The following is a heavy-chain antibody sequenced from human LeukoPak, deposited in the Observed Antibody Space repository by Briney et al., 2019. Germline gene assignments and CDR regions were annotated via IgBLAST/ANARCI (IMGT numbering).Heavy chain of an antibody. V-gene: IGHV3-7*03. CDR3: ARVGKYYDFWSGYPNDAFDI. J-gene: IGHJ3*02. CDR1: GFTFSSYW. D-gene: IGHD3-3*01. CDR2: IKQDGSEK. Sequence: PGGSLRLSCAASGFTFSSYWMSWVRQAPGKGLEWVANIKQDGSEKYYVDSVKGRFTISRDNAKNSLYLQMNSLRAEDTALYYCARVGKYYDFWSGYPNDAFDIWGQGTMVTVSS.